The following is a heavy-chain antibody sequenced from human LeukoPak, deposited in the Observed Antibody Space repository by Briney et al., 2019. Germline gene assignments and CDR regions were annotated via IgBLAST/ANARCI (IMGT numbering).Heavy chain of an antibody. V-gene: IGHV3-33*01. D-gene: IGHD5-12*01. CDR1: GFSFSSYG. J-gene: IGHJ4*02. CDR2: IWYDGSNK. Sequence: GGSLRLSCAASGFSFSSYGMHWVRQAPGKGLEWVAVIWYDGSNKNYADSVKGRFTISKDNSKNMLYLQMNSLRVEDTALYYCASHGGLWGQGTLVTVSS. CDR3: ASHGGL.